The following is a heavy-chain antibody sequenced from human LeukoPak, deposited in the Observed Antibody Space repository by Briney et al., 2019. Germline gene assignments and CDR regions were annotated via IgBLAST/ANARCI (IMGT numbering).Heavy chain of an antibody. Sequence: PGGSLRLSCAASGFTFSSYWMSWVRQAPGKGLEWVANIKQDGSEKYYVDSVKGRFTISRDNAKNTLYLQMNSLRAEDTAVYYCAKESGSYEGEGLRAFDYWGQGTLVTVSS. CDR2: IKQDGSEK. D-gene: IGHD1-26*01. CDR3: AKESGSYEGEGLRAFDY. CDR1: GFTFSSYW. J-gene: IGHJ4*02. V-gene: IGHV3-7*01.